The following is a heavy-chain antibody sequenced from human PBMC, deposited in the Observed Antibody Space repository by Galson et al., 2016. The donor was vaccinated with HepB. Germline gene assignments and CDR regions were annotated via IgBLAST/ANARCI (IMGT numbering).Heavy chain of an antibody. CDR2: IKEDGSER. V-gene: IGHV3-7*01. CDR1: GFTFSNYW. D-gene: IGHD5-18*01. J-gene: IGHJ4*02. Sequence: SLRLSCAASGFTFSNYWMTWVRQAPGKGLEWVANIKEDGSERYYADSVRGRFTISRDNAKNSLYLQMNSLRAEDAAVYYCAREPGYNYGFTWGYWGQGTRVTVSS. CDR3: AREPGYNYGFTWGY.